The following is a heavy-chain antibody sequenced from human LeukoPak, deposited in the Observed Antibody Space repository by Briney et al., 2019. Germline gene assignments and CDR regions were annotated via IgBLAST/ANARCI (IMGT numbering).Heavy chain of an antibody. CDR1: GFTFSSYA. Sequence: PGRSLRLSCAASGFTFSSYAMHWVRQAPGKGLEWVAVISYDGSNKYYADSVKGRFTISRDNSKNTLYLQMNSLRAEDTAVYYCAKRSGYYDYVWGSYRVTAELNPVDYWGQGTLVTVSS. CDR3: AKRSGYYDYVWGSYRVTAELNPVDY. J-gene: IGHJ4*02. CDR2: ISYDGSNK. V-gene: IGHV3-30*04. D-gene: IGHD3-16*02.